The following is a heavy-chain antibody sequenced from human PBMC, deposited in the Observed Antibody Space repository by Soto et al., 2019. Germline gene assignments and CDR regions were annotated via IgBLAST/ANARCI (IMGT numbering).Heavy chain of an antibody. D-gene: IGHD6-19*01. CDR3: TRSGWVY. CDR2: VGESGGST. V-gene: IGHV3-23*01. CDR1: GFTFSSYA. Sequence: EVQLSESGGGLVQPGGSLRLSCAASGFTFSSYAMTWIRQAPGKGLEWVSTVGESGGSTYYADSVKGRFTISRDNSKNTLYLQMSILRDDDTAVYYCTRSGWVYWGQGTLVTVSS. J-gene: IGHJ4*02.